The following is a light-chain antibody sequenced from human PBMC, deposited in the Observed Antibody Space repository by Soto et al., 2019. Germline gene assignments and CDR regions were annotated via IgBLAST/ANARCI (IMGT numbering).Light chain of an antibody. Sequence: EIVMTQSPATLSVSPGERVSLSCRASQSVRSNLAWYHQKPGPAPSLLIYGASTRATGLPARFSGSGSGTDFTLTISSLQSEDFAVHFCQQYNTWPPITFGQGTRLEI. CDR1: QSVRSN. V-gene: IGKV3-15*01. J-gene: IGKJ5*01. CDR3: QQYNTWPPIT. CDR2: GAS.